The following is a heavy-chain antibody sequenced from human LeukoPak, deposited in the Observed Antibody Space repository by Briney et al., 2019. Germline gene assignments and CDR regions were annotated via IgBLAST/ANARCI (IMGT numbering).Heavy chain of an antibody. Sequence: GGSLRLSCAASGFTFSSYSMNWVRQAPGKGLEWVSYISSGSSTIYYADSVKGRFTISRDNVKNSLYLQMNSLRAEDTAVYYCARAMVRGVSAFDYWGQGTLVTVSS. J-gene: IGHJ4*02. D-gene: IGHD3-10*01. CDR3: ARAMVRGVSAFDY. CDR2: ISSGSSTI. CDR1: GFTFSSYS. V-gene: IGHV3-48*01.